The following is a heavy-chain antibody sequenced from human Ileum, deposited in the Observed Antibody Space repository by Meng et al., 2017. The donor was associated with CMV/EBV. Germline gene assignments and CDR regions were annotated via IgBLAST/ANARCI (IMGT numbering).Heavy chain of an antibody. CDR2: MNANSGNT. J-gene: IGHJ5*02. CDR3: ARGGGTGWVDP. V-gene: IGHV1-8*01. CDR1: GYTFTNYD. D-gene: IGHD1-26*01. Sequence: CKASGYTFTNYDINWVRQAAGQGLEWMGWMNANSGNTGYAQKFQDRVTMTRNNSLNTAYMELSSLKSEDTAVYYCARGGGTGWVDPWGQGTLVTVSS.